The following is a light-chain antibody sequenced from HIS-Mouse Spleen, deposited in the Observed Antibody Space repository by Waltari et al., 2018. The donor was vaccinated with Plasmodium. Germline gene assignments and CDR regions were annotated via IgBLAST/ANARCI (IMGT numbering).Light chain of an antibody. CDR2: EVS. Sequence: QSALTQPPSASGSPGQSVTISCTGTSSDVGGYNYVSWYQQHPGKAPKLMIYEVSKRASGVPDRFSGSKSGNPASLTVAWLQAEDEADYYCSSYAGSNNLVFGGGTKLTVL. J-gene: IGLJ2*01. V-gene: IGLV2-8*01. CDR3: SSYAGSNNLV. CDR1: SSDVGGYNY.